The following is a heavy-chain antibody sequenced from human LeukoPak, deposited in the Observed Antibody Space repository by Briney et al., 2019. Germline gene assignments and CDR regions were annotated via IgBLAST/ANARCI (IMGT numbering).Heavy chain of an antibody. CDR2: IGGRGGTT. D-gene: IGHD3-22*01. V-gene: IGHV3-23*01. CDR3: AKSLRAISDSGGYYSYFDY. CDR1: GFTFSSYA. Sequence: GGSLRLSCAASGFTFSSYAMTWVRQAPGKGLEWVSVIGGRGGTTYYADSVKGRFTISRDNSKNTLFLQMNSLRADDTAVYYCAKSLRAISDSGGYYSYFDYWGQGTLVTVSS. J-gene: IGHJ4*02.